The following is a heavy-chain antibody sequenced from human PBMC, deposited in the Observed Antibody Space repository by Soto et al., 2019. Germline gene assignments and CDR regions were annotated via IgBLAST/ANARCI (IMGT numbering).Heavy chain of an antibody. D-gene: IGHD3-22*01. CDR3: AKDLYYYDSSGYYTYYYYGMDV. CDR1: GFTFSSYG. J-gene: IGHJ6*02. V-gene: IGHV3-30*18. Sequence: HPGGSLRLSCAASGFTFSSYGMHWVRQAPGKGLEWVAVISYDGSNKYYADSVKGRFTISRDNSKNTLYLQMNSLRAEDTAVYYCAKDLYYYDSSGYYTYYYYGMDVWGQGTTVTVSS. CDR2: ISYDGSNK.